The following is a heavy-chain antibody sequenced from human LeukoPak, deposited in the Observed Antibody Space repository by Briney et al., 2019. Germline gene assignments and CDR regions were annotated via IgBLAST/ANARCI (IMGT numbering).Heavy chain of an antibody. CDR3: ARDVDTSSHSSQLDP. Sequence: PGGSLGLSCVTAGFTFSTFGIHWVRQTPGKGLEWAAAIQSDGSKQYYGDSVKGRFTISRDSSKNTVYLQMNSLRDEDTAVYYCARDVDTSSHSSQLDPWGQGTLVTVSS. CDR1: GFTFSTFG. V-gene: IGHV3-33*01. CDR2: IQSDGSKQ. J-gene: IGHJ5*02. D-gene: IGHD5-18*01.